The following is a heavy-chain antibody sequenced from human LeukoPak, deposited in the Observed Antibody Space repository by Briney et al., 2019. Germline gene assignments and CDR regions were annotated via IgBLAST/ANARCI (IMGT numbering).Heavy chain of an antibody. CDR2: ISGSGGST. J-gene: IGHJ4*02. CDR3: ATYYYDSSGYAPEY. V-gene: IGHV3-23*01. CDR1: GFTFSSYA. Sequence: KSGGSLRLSRAASGFTFSSYAMSWVRQAPGKGLEWVSAISGSGGSTYYADSVKGRFTISRDNSKNTLYLQMNSLRAEDTAVYYCATYYYDSSGYAPEYWGQGTLVTVSS. D-gene: IGHD3-22*01.